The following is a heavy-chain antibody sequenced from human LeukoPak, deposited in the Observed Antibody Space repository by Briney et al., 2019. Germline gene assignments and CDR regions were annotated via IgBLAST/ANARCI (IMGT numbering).Heavy chain of an antibody. CDR1: GFTFSTYP. CDR2: ISGGGGST. D-gene: IGHD2-2*01. J-gene: IGHJ4*02. CDR3: ATRPLMPPRSDY. V-gene: IGHV3-23*01. Sequence: PGGSLRLSCAASGFTFSTYPMSWVRQAPVKGLQWVSAISGGGGSTYYADSVKGRFTISRDNSKSTLYLRMSSLRAEDTAIYYCATRPLMPPRSDYWGQGILVTVSS.